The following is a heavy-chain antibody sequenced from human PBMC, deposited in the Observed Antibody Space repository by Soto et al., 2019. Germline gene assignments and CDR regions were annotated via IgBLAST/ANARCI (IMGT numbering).Heavy chain of an antibody. D-gene: IGHD3-22*01. J-gene: IGHJ4*02. CDR2: INHSGST. CDR1: GGSFSGYY. Sequence: QVQLQQWGAGLLKPSETLSLTCAVYGGSFSGYYWSWIRQPPGKGLEWIGEINHSGSTNYNPSLKSRVTISVDTSKNQFSLKLSSVTAADTAVYYCARGIAPLYYYDSSGAWGYWGQGTLVTVSS. CDR3: ARGIAPLYYYDSSGAWGY. V-gene: IGHV4-34*01.